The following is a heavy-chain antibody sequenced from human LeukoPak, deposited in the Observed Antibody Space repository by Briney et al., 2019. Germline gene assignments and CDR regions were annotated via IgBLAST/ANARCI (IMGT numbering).Heavy chain of an antibody. CDR3: ARTDSYGSGRRQFDY. CDR1: GGSISSYY. D-gene: IGHD3-10*01. J-gene: IGHJ4*02. Sequence: SSETLSLTCTVSGGSISSYYWSWIRQAPGKGLEWIGYIYYSGSTDYNPALKSRVTISVDTSKNQFSLKLSSVTAADTAVYYCARTDSYGSGRRQFDYWGQGTLVTVSS. CDR2: IYYSGST. V-gene: IGHV4-59*01.